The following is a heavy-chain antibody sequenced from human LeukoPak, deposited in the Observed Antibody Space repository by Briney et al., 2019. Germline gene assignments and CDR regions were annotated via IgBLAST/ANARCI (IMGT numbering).Heavy chain of an antibody. CDR1: GGTFSSYA. V-gene: IGHV1-69*01. D-gene: IGHD4-11*01. CDR2: IIPIFGTA. Sequence: ASVKVSCKASGGTFSSYAISWVRQAPGQGLGWMGGIIPIFGTANYAQKFQGRVTITADESTSTAYMELSSLRSEDTAVYYCARDSSNYEYYYYYMDVWGKGTTVTVSS. J-gene: IGHJ6*03. CDR3: ARDSSNYEYYYYYMDV.